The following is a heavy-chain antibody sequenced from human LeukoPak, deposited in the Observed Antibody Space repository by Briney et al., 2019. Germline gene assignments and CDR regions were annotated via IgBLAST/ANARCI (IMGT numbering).Heavy chain of an antibody. CDR3: AREAANGITIFTPHSDY. CDR1: GGSISSYY. V-gene: IGHV4-59*01. CDR2: IYYSGST. Sequence: SETLSLTCTVSGGSISSYYWSWIRQPPGKGLEWIGYIYYSGSTNYNPSLKSRVTISVDTSKNQFSLKLSSVTAADTAVYYCAREAANGITIFTPHSDYWGQGTLVTVSS. D-gene: IGHD3-3*01. J-gene: IGHJ4*02.